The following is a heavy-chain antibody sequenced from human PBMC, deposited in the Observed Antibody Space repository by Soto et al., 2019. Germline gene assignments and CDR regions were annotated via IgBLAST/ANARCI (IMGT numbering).Heavy chain of an antibody. V-gene: IGHV3-23*01. CDR1: GFTFSSYA. CDR2: ISGSGVST. D-gene: IGHD2-15*01. Sequence: PGGSLRLSCAASGFTFSSYAMSWVRQAPGKGLEWVSAISGSGVSTYYADSVKGRFTISRDNSKNTLYLQMNSLRAEDTAVYYCAKAAVVAYYYGMDVWGQGTTVTVSS. J-gene: IGHJ6*02. CDR3: AKAAVVAYYYGMDV.